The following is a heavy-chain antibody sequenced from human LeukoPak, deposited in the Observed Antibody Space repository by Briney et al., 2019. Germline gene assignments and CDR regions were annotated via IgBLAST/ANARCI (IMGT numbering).Heavy chain of an antibody. CDR1: GGSISSSSYY. CDR3: ARTFVSGDGQKVGYFDY. V-gene: IGHV4-39*01. Sequence: SETLSLTCTVSGGSISSSSYYWGWIRQSPGKGLEWIGSIYYSGSTYYNPSLKSRVTISVDTSKNQFSLKLSSVTAADTAVYYCARTFVSGDGQKVGYFDYWGQGTPVTVSS. J-gene: IGHJ4*02. CDR2: IYYSGST. D-gene: IGHD5-24*01.